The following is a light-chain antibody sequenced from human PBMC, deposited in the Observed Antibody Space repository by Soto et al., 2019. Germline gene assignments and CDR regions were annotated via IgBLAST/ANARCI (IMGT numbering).Light chain of an antibody. J-gene: IGLJ3*02. Sequence: QLVLTQSPSASASLGGSVKLTCTLTTGHSNYAIACHQQQPEKGPRYLMKINSDGSHIKGDGIPDRFSGSSSGAERYLTISSLQSEDEADYYCQTWASGIRVFGGGTKLTVL. CDR3: QTWASGIRV. V-gene: IGLV4-69*01. CDR2: INSDGSH. CDR1: TGHSNYA.